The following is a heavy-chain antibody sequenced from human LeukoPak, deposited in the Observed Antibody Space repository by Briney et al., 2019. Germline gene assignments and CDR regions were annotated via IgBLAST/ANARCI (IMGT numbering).Heavy chain of an antibody. CDR1: GFTVSSNY. Sequence: GGSLRLSCAASGFTVSSNYMSWVRQAPGKGLEWVSVTYSGGSTYYADSVKGRSTISRDNSKNTLYLQMNSLRAEDTAVYYCARASIVSLPGYWGQGILVTVSS. CDR3: ARASIVSLPGY. CDR2: TYSGGST. J-gene: IGHJ4*02. V-gene: IGHV3-66*01. D-gene: IGHD5/OR15-5a*01.